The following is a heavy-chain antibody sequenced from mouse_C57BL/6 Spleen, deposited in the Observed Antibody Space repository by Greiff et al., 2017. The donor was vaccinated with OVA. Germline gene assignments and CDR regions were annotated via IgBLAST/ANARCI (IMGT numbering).Heavy chain of an antibody. Sequence: VKLQESGAELVKPGASVKMSCKASGYTFTSYWITWVKQRPGQGLEWIGDIYPGSGSTNYNEKFKSKATLTVDTSSSTAYMQLSSLTSEDSAVYYCARGGYYDYDPYAMDYWGQGTSVTVSS. CDR2: IYPGSGST. CDR1: GYTFTSYW. V-gene: IGHV1-55*01. D-gene: IGHD2-4*01. J-gene: IGHJ4*01. CDR3: ARGGYYDYDPYAMDY.